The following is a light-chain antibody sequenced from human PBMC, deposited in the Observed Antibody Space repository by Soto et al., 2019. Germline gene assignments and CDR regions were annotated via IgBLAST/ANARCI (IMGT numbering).Light chain of an antibody. Sequence: TQFTQSPSSLSASVGDRVTITCRPSQGIRSYLAWYQQKPGKAPKLLIYAASTLESGVPSRFSGSGSGTDFTLTISSLQPDDFATYYCQQYNSYSTFGQGTKVDIK. CDR1: QGIRSY. CDR2: AAS. J-gene: IGKJ1*01. V-gene: IGKV1-9*01. CDR3: QQYNSYST.